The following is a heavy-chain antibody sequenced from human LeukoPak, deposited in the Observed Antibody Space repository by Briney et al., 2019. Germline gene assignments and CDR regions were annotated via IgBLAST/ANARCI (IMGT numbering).Heavy chain of an antibody. J-gene: IGHJ3*02. Sequence: SETLSLTCTVSGGSISSYYWSWIRQPPGKRLEWIGYIYYSGSTNYNPSLKSRVTISVDTSKNQFSLKLSSVTAADTAVYYCARGTDSSGWQGVDAFDIWGQGTMVTVSS. CDR3: ARGTDSSGWQGVDAFDI. CDR2: IYYSGST. CDR1: GGSISSYY. V-gene: IGHV4-59*01. D-gene: IGHD6-19*01.